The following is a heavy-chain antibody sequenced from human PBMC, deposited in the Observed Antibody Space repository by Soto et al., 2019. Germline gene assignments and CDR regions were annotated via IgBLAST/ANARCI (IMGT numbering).Heavy chain of an antibody. V-gene: IGHV3-30*18. J-gene: IGHJ4*02. D-gene: IGHD2-21*02. CDR3: AKDPDGGGDLN. CDR2: ISYDGSNK. Sequence: QVQLVESGGGVVQPGRSLRLSCAASGFTFSSYGMHWVRQAPGKGLEWVAVISYDGSNKYYADSWKGRFTISRDNSKNTLYLQMNRLRAEETAVYYCAKDPDGGGDLNWCQGTLVTVSS. CDR1: GFTFSSYG.